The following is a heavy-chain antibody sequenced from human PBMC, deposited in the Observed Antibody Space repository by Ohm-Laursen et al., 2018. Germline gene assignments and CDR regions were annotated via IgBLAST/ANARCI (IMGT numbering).Heavy chain of an antibody. CDR1: GYTFTSYY. D-gene: IGHD6-19*01. CDR3: ARDSRIAVATSLDY. CDR2: INPSGGST. V-gene: IGHV1-46*01. J-gene: IGHJ4*02. Sequence: ATVKISCNASGYTFTSYYMHWVRQAPGQGLEWMGIINPSGGSTSYAQKFQGRVTMTRDTSTSTVYMELSSLRSEDTAVYYCARDSRIAVATSLDYWGQGTLATVSS.